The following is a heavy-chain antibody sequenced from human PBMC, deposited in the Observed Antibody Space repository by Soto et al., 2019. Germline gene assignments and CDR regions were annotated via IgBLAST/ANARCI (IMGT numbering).Heavy chain of an antibody. CDR2: IYYSGST. D-gene: IGHD4-4*01. V-gene: IGHV4-59*01. J-gene: IGHJ5*02. Sequence: PSETLSLTCTVSGGSIGSYYWSWIRQPPGKGLEWIGYIYYSGSTNYNPSLKSRVTISVDTSKNQFSLKLSSVTAADTAVYYRARGDSNYVYWFDPWGQGTLVTVSS. CDR1: GGSIGSYY. CDR3: ARGDSNYVYWFDP.